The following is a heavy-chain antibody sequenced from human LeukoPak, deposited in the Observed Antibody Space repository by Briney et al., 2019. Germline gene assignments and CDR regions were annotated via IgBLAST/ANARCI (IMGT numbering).Heavy chain of an antibody. CDR2: INHSGST. J-gene: IGHJ4*02. Sequence: SETLSLTCAVYGGSFSGYYWSWIRQPPGKGLEWIGEINHSGSTNYNPSLKSRVTISVDTSKNQFSLKLSSVTAADTAVYYCAKDPLTGRTKGAFDYWGQGTLVTVSS. D-gene: IGHD3-9*01. CDR3: AKDPLTGRTKGAFDY. CDR1: GGSFSGYY. V-gene: IGHV4-34*01.